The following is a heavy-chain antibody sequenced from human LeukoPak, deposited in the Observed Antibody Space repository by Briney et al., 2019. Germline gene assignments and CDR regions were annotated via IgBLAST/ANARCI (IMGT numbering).Heavy chain of an antibody. V-gene: IGHV1-69*04. CDR1: RGTFSRYS. CDR2: IIPMLSIT. CDR3: ARGYCSSSGCYNDFDY. J-gene: IGHJ4*02. D-gene: IGHD2-2*02. Sequence: ASVKVSCKPSRGTFSRYSVSWVRQAPGQGLEWMGRIIPMLSITNYAQKFQGRVTITADKSTSTAYMELSSLISEDTAVYYCARGYCSSSGCYNDFDYWGQGTLVTVSS.